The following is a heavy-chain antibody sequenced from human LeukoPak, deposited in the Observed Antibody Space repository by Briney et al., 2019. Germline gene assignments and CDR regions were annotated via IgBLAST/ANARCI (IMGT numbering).Heavy chain of an antibody. CDR2: IKQDGSEK. CDR1: GFTFSSYW. J-gene: IGHJ5*02. V-gene: IGHV3-7*01. CDR3: ARYSAAAGTGSWFDP. D-gene: IGHD6-13*01. Sequence: GGSLRLSCEASGFTFSSYWMSWVRQAPGKGLEWVANIKQDGSEKCYVDSVKGRFTISRDNVKNSLYLQMNSLRAEETAVYYCARYSAAAGTGSWFDPWGQGTLVTVSS.